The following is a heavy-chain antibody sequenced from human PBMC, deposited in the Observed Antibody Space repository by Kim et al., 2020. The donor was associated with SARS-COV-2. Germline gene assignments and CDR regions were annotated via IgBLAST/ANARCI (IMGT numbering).Heavy chain of an antibody. V-gene: IGHV6-1*01. D-gene: IGHD6-6*01. Sequence: VSVKSRITINPDTSKNQFSLQLNSVTPEDTAVYYCARDTTEYSSSFYFDYWGQGTLVTVSS. CDR3: ARDTTEYSSSFYFDY. J-gene: IGHJ4*02.